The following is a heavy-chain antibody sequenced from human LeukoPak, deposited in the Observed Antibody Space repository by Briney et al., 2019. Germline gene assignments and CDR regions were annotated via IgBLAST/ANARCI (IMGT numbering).Heavy chain of an antibody. CDR3: AGGGPRPPSRSTWDY. D-gene: IGHD2/OR15-2a*01. CDR1: GGSISSSRYY. J-gene: IGHJ4*02. Sequence: SETLSLTCTVSGGSISSSRYYWGWIRQPPGRGLEWIGSIYYSGSTYYNPSLKSRVTISLDTSKNQFSLNLRSVTAADTAVYYCAGGGPRPPSRSTWDYWGQGTLVTVSS. CDR2: IYYSGST. V-gene: IGHV4-39*07.